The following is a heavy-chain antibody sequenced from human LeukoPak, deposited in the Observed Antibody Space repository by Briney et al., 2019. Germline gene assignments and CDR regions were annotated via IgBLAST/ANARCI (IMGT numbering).Heavy chain of an antibody. CDR3: ARVYSLSDAFDL. Sequence: GGSLRLSCEASRFTFSDYYMTWIRQAPGKGLEWVSYISATGYTVFYADSVKGRFTISRDNAKNSLFLEMNSLRAEDTALYYCARVYSLSDAFDLWGQGTMVTVSS. CDR1: RFTFSDYY. V-gene: IGHV3-11*01. J-gene: IGHJ3*01. D-gene: IGHD2-21*01. CDR2: ISATGYTV.